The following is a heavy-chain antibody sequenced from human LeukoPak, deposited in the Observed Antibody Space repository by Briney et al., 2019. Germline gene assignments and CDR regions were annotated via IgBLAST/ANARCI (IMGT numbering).Heavy chain of an antibody. Sequence: GRPLRLSCTASGFTFSSYVMHWVRQAPGQGLEWVSLISYDGGNKYYADSVKGRFTISRDNSKNTLYLQMNSLRAEDTALYYCARDPLFSVTDYYYYMDVWGKGTTVTVSS. D-gene: IGHD2-21*02. CDR3: ARDPLFSVTDYYYYMDV. CDR1: GFTFSSYV. V-gene: IGHV3-30*01. CDR2: ISYDGGNK. J-gene: IGHJ6*03.